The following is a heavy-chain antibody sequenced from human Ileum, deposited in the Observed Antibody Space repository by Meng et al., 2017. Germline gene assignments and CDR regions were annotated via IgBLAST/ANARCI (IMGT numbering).Heavy chain of an antibody. Sequence: LLVCVVRSYEPGVSLILSCVASGFTFSTTWMHWFRQAPGKGLVWVSRISPDGSFSNNADSVKGRFTVSRDNSKNTLFLQMNSLRAEDTAMYYCSRNRMALGQGTLVTVSS. J-gene: IGHJ5*02. D-gene: IGHD2-15*01. CDR2: ISPDGSFS. CDR1: GFTFSTTW. V-gene: IGHV3-74*02. CDR3: SRNRMA.